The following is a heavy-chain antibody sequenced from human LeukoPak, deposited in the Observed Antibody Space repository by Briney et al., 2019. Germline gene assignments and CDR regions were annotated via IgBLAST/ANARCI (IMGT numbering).Heavy chain of an antibody. D-gene: IGHD4-11*01. CDR1: GFIFSDYG. Sequence: PGKSLRLSCAASGFIFSDYGTHWVRQAPGKGLEWVAVIWSDATNQYYADSVRGRFAISRDDSTSMVYLQMNSLRAEDTAVYFCAKDIQRGFDYANSLDYWGQGTLVTVSS. V-gene: IGHV3-33*06. CDR2: IWSDATNQ. J-gene: IGHJ4*02. CDR3: AKDIQRGFDYANSLDY.